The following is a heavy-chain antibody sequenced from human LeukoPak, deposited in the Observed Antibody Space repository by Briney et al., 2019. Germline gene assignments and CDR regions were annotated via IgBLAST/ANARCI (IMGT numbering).Heavy chain of an antibody. Sequence: PSETLSLTCSVSSGSIRGYYWTWIRQPAGKGLEWIGRIYSTGSTYSNPSLESRVTISLDTANNQFFLKVASVTAADAAVYYCARGREMTAAPGHYSFDYWGQGTLISVSS. V-gene: IGHV4-4*07. CDR1: SGSIRGYY. CDR2: IYSTGST. CDR3: ARGREMTAAPGHYSFDY. J-gene: IGHJ4*02. D-gene: IGHD2-21*02.